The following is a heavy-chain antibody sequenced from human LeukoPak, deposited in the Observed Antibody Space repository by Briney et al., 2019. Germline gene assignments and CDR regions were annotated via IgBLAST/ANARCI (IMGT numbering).Heavy chain of an antibody. CDR2: INPSGGST. CDR3: ARGLSADYDFWSGLLFDY. J-gene: IGHJ4*02. V-gene: IGHV1-46*01. Sequence: ASVKVSCRASGYTFTSYYMHWVRQAPGQGLEWMGIINPSGGSTSYAQKFQGSVTMTRDTSTSTVYMELSSLRSEDTAVYYCARGLSADYDFWSGLLFDYWGQGTLVTVSS. CDR1: GYTFTSYY. D-gene: IGHD3-3*01.